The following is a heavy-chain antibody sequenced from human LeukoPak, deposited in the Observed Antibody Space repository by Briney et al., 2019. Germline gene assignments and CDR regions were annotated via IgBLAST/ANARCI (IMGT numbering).Heavy chain of an antibody. V-gene: IGHV1-8*02. Sequence: ASVKVSCKASGYTFTSYDINWVRQATGQGLEWMGWMNPNSGNTGYAQKFQGRVTVTRDTSTSTVYMELRSLRSDDTAVYYCARDRNGDQRANAFDIWGQGTMVTVSS. CDR1: GYTFTSYD. D-gene: IGHD2-21*02. J-gene: IGHJ3*02. CDR3: ARDRNGDQRANAFDI. CDR2: MNPNSGNT.